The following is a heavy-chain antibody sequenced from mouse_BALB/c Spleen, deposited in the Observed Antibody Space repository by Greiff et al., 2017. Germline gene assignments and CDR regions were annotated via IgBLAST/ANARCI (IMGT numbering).Heavy chain of an antibody. CDR2: ISDGGSYT. D-gene: IGHD2-1*01. CDR3: ARDQGIYYGNYVRFAY. Sequence: EVQLVESGGGLVKPGGSLKLSCAASGFTFSDYYMYWVRQTPEKRLEWVATISDGGSYTYYPDSVKGRFTISRDNAKNNLYLQMSSLKSEDTAMYYCARDQGIYYGNYVRFAYWGQGTLVTVSA. V-gene: IGHV5-4*02. J-gene: IGHJ3*01. CDR1: GFTFSDYY.